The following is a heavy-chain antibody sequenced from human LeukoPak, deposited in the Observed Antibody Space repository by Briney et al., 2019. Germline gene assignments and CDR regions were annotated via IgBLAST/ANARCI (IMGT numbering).Heavy chain of an antibody. D-gene: IGHD3-10*01. J-gene: IGHJ5*02. CDR1: GYTFTSYD. V-gene: IGHV1-18*01. CDR2: ISGYNGNT. Sequence: ASVKVSCKASGYTFTSYDINWVRQATGQGLEWMGWISGYNGNTKYAQKLQGRVTMTTDTSTSTVYMELRSLRSDDTAVYYCARDARDVLLWFGEFFPWGQGTLVTVSS. CDR3: ARDARDVLLWFGEFFP.